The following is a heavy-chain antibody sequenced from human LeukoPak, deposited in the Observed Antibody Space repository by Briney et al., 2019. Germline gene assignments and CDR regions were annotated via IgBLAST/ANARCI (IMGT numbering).Heavy chain of an antibody. J-gene: IGHJ4*02. CDR3: ARYSGSYYLDY. CDR2: MYYSGCT. V-gene: IGHV4-30-4*01. CDR1: GGSISSGDYY. D-gene: IGHD1-26*01. Sequence: SQILSLTCTVSGGSISSGDYYWSWIRQPPGKGLEWIGYMYYSGCTYYNPSLKSRVTISVDTSKNQFSLKLNSVTAADTAVYYCARYSGSYYLDYWGQGTLVTVSS.